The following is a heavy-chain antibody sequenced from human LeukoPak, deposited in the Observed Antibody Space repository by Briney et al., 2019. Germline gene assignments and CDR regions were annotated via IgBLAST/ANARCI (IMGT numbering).Heavy chain of an antibody. CDR3: VRGFSYGFDS. V-gene: IGHV3-23*02. J-gene: IGHJ4*02. CDR1: GFTFSGYA. CDR2: ISGSGGST. D-gene: IGHD5-18*01. Sequence: GGSLRLSCAASGFTFSGYAMSWVRQTPGKGLEWVSGISGSGGSTYYEESVRGRFTISRDKSNNTLHLQMNPLRADDTAIYYCVRGFSYGFDSWGRGTLVTVSS.